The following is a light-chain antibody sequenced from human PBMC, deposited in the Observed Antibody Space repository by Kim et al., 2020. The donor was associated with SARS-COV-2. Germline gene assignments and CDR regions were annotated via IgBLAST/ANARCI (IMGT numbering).Light chain of an antibody. CDR1: KLGDKY. J-gene: IGLJ2*01. CDR2: QDS. CDR3: QAWDSSTAVV. V-gene: IGLV3-1*01. Sequence: SPGQKGRIPCSGDKLGDKYACWYQQKPGQSPVLVIYQDSKRPSGIPERFSGSNSGNTATLTISGTQAMDEADYYCQAWDSSTAVVFGGGTQLTVL.